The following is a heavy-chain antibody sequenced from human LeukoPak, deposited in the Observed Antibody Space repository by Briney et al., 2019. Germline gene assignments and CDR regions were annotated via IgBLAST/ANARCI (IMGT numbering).Heavy chain of an antibody. J-gene: IGHJ5*02. CDR2: IIPIFGTA. V-gene: IGHV1-69*13. CDR1: GGTFSSYA. Sequence: ASVKVSXKASGGTFSSYAISWVRQAPGQGLEWMGGIIPIFGTANYAQKFQGRVTITADESTSTAYMELSSLRSEDTAVYYCAESITIFGVVLDSWFDPWGQGTLVTVSS. CDR3: AESITIFGVVLDSWFDP. D-gene: IGHD3-3*01.